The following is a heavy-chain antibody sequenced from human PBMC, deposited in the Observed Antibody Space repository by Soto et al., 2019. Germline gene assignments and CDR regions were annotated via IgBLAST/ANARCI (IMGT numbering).Heavy chain of an antibody. CDR3: ARGGGVGVAGSAAFDM. J-gene: IGHJ3*02. Sequence: QLHLVQSGAVVKKPGASVTVSCSASGYPVTAYYMHWVRQAPGRGLEWMGGINPATGAAKYTQTFQGRVTKTRDTSTSTGFMELRGLTSEDTAVFYRARGGGVGVAGSAAFDMWGQGTLVTVSS. CDR1: GYPVTAYY. CDR2: INPATGAA. D-gene: IGHD3-3*01. V-gene: IGHV1-2*02.